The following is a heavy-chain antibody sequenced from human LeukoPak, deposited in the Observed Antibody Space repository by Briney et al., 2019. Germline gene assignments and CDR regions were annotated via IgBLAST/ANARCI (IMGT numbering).Heavy chain of an antibody. CDR1: GFTFRSYS. Sequence: GSLRLSCAASGFTFRSYSMNWVRQAPGEGLEWVSSISSSSSYIYYADSVKGRFTISRDNAKNSLYLQMNSLRAEDTAVYYCARDLPGGECLDYWGQGTLVTVSS. V-gene: IGHV3-21*01. CDR3: ARDLPGGECLDY. D-gene: IGHD3-16*01. J-gene: IGHJ4*02. CDR2: ISSSSSYI.